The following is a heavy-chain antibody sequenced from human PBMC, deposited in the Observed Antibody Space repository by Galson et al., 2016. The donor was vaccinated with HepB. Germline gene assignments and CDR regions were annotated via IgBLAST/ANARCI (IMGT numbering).Heavy chain of an antibody. J-gene: IGHJ4*02. CDR3: ARDRIPEDYWWGLDY. D-gene: IGHD2-15*01. CDR2: ISHNGNEK. CDR1: GFVFSRYA. V-gene: IGHV3-30*04. Sequence: SLRLSCAASGFVFSRYAVHWVRQAPGKGLEWVAVISHNGNEKSYGDSVKGRFTISRDNSKNTAYLQMNSLRGEDTAVYYCARDRIPEDYWWGLDYWGPGTLVTVSS.